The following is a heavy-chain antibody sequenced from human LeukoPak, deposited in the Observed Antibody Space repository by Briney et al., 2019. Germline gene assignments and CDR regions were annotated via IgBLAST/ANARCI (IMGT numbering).Heavy chain of an antibody. V-gene: IGHV1-8*01. CDR2: MNPNSGNT. CDR1: GYTFTSYD. J-gene: IGHJ5*02. CDR3: ASEYCSGGSCTDP. Sequence: ASVKVSCKASGYTFTSYDINWVRQATGQWLEWMGWMNPNSGNTGYAQKSRGRVTMTRDTSISTAYMELSSLRSEDTAVYYCASEYCSGGSCTDPWGQGTLVTVSS. D-gene: IGHD2-15*01.